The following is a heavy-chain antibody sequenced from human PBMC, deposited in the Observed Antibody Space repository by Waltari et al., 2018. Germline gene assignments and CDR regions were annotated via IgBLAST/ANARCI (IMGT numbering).Heavy chain of an antibody. CDR2: SNPNGGNT. CDR1: GYTFTGYY. Sequence: QVQLVQSGAEVKKPGASVKVSCKASGYTFTGYYMQWVRQAPGHGLEGMGWSNPNGGNTGYAQKFQGRVTMTRNTSISTAYMELSSLRSEDTAVYYCARGREVAGIPYYYYYGMDVWGQGTTVTVSS. CDR3: ARGREVAGIPYYYYYGMDV. V-gene: IGHV1-8*02. D-gene: IGHD6-19*01. J-gene: IGHJ6*02.